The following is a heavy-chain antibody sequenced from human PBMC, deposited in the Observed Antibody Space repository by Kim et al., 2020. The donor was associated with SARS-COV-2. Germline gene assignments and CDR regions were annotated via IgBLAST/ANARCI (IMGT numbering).Heavy chain of an antibody. CDR2: K. D-gene: IGHD2-2*01. Sequence: KYYSTSLKTRLTISKDTSKNQVVLTMTNMDPVDTATYYCARVGSTVAFDYWGQGTLVTVSS. V-gene: IGHV2-70*01. J-gene: IGHJ4*02. CDR3: ARVGSTVAFDY.